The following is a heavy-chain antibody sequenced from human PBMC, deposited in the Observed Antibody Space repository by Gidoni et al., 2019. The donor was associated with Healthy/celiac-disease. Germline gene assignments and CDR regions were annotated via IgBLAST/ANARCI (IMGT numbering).Heavy chain of an antibody. D-gene: IGHD6-13*01. CDR3: ARQPGITAVKW. J-gene: IGHJ4*02. CDR1: GGSISSSHYY. CDR2: IYYSGST. V-gene: IGHV4-39*01. Sequence: QLHLQESGPGLVKPSETLSLTCTVSGGSISSSHYYWTWIRQPPGRGLELIGSIYYSGSTNYSPSLKSRVTISVDTSKNQFSLKLSSVTAADTAVYYCARQPGITAVKWWGQGTLVTVSS.